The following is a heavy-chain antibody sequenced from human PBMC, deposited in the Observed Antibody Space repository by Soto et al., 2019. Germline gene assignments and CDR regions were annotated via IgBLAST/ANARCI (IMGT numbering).Heavy chain of an antibody. D-gene: IGHD3-3*01. Sequence: SGTLSLTCAVYGGSFSGYYWSWIRQPPGKGLEWIGEINHSGSTNYNPSLKSRVTISVDTSKNQFSLKLSSVTAADTAVYYCARGLAFWSGYHLARYMDVWGKGTTVTVSS. CDR1: GGSFSGYY. CDR3: ARGLAFWSGYHLARYMDV. V-gene: IGHV4-34*01. J-gene: IGHJ6*03. CDR2: INHSGST.